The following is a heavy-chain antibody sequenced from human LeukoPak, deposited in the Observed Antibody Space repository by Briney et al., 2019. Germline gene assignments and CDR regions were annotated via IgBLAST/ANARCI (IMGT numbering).Heavy chain of an antibody. D-gene: IGHD3-22*01. CDR3: ALYYDSSGYMAFDI. J-gene: IGHJ3*02. CDR1: GFTFSSYV. Sequence: PGGSLRLSCAASGFTFSSYVMSWVRQAPGKGLEWVSAISGSGGSTYYADSVKGRFTISRDNSKNTLNLQMNSLRAEDTAVYYCALYYDSSGYMAFDIWGQGTMVTVSS. CDR2: ISGSGGST. V-gene: IGHV3-23*01.